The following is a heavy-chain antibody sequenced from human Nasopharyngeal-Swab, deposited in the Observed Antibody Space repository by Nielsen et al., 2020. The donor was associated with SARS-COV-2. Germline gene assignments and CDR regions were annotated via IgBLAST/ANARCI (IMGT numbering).Heavy chain of an antibody. CDR1: GYTFTSYA. CDR3: ARESGSSWPEQQYYYYYGMDV. CDR2: ISAYNGNT. V-gene: IGHV1-18*01. D-gene: IGHD6-13*01. J-gene: IGHJ6*02. Sequence: ASVNVSCKASGYTFTSYAISWVRQAPGQGLEWMGWISAYNGNTNYAQKLQGRVTMTTDTSTSTAYMELRSLRSDDTAVYYCARESGSSWPEQQYYYYYGMDVWGQGTTVTVSS.